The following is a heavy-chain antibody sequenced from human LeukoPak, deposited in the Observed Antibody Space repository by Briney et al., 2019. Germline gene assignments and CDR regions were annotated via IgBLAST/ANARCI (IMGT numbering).Heavy chain of an antibody. CDR2: ISGTGVST. V-gene: IGHV3-23*01. Sequence: GGSLRLSCAASRFNFNNYAMNWVRQAPGKGLEWVSTISGTGVSTYYADSVKGRFTISRDNSKNTLYLQMNSLRAEDTAVYYCANAPDYYDSSGFDYWGQGTLVTVSS. CDR3: ANAPDYYDSSGFDY. CDR1: RFNFNNYA. J-gene: IGHJ4*02. D-gene: IGHD3-22*01.